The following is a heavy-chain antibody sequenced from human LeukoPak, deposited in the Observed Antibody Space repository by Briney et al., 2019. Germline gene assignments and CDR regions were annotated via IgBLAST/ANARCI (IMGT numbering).Heavy chain of an antibody. CDR3: ASSSGDGYNQDLFDY. Sequence: GASVKVSCKASAGSSSSYAISCVRHPIQHGLEWMGGIIPIFGTANYAQKFQGRVTITADESTSTAYMELSSLRSEDTAVYYCASSSGDGYNQDLFDYWGQGTLITVSS. CDR1: AGSSSSYA. V-gene: IGHV1-69*13. CDR2: IIPIFGTA. J-gene: IGHJ4*02. D-gene: IGHD5-24*01.